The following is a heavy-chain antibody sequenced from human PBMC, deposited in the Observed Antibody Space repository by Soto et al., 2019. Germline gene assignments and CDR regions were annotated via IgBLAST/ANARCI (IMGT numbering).Heavy chain of an antibody. CDR3: ATGVPAAPLYYYYGMDV. Sequence: GASVKVSCKVSGYTLTELSMHWVRQAPGKGLEWMGGFDPEDGETIYAQKFQGRVTMTEDTSTDTAYMELSSLRSEDTAVYYCATGVPAAPLYYYYGMDVWGQGTTVTVSS. CDR2: FDPEDGET. CDR1: GYTLTELS. J-gene: IGHJ6*02. D-gene: IGHD2-2*01. V-gene: IGHV1-24*01.